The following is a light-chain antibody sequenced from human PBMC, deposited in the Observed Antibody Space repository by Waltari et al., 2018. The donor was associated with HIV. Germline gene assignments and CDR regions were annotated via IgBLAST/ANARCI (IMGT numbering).Light chain of an antibody. V-gene: IGLV2-11*02. J-gene: IGLJ2*01. Sequence: QSALTQPRSGSGSPGQSVTISCTGTSSYYGGFNFVSWYQQHPGKAPKLMIYDVTKRPSGVPDRFSGSKFDNTASLTIPGLQADDEADYYCCSYAGSYTLVVFGGGTKLTVL. CDR2: DVT. CDR1: SSYYGGFNF. CDR3: CSYAGSYTLVV.